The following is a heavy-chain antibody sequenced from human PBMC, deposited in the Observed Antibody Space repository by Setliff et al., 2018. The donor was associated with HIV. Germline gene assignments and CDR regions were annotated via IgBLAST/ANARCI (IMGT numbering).Heavy chain of an antibody. CDR3: AKEGSNWYPPNYFDY. D-gene: IGHD4-4*01. CDR2: IGNDGSNK. V-gene: IGHV3-30*02. CDR1: GFTLSNYG. Sequence: GGSLRLSCAASGFTLSNYGMHWVRQAPGNGLEWVAVIGNDGSNKYYADSVNGRFTISRDNSKNTLYLQMNSLRNEDTAVYYCAKEGSNWYPPNYFDYWGQGTLVTVSS. J-gene: IGHJ4*02.